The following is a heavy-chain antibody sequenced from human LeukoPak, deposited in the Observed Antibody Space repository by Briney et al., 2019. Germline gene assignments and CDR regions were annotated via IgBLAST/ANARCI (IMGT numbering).Heavy chain of an antibody. D-gene: IGHD3-3*01. J-gene: IGHJ4*02. V-gene: IGHV3-7*01. CDR2: IKQDGSEK. Sequence: GGSLRLSCAASGFTFSSYWMSWVRQAPGKGLEWVANIKQDGSEKYYVDSVKGRFTIPRDNAKNSLYLQMNSLRAEDTAVYYCARDEGGDFWSGYYRVPFDYWGQGTLVTVSS. CDR3: ARDEGGDFWSGYYRVPFDY. CDR1: GFTFSSYW.